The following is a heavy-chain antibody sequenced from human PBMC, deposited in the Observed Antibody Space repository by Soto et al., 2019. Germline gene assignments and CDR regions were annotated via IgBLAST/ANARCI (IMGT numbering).Heavy chain of an antibody. D-gene: IGHD5-18*01. CDR2: MNPNSGNT. CDR1: GYTFTSYD. V-gene: IGHV1-8*01. J-gene: IGHJ6*02. Sequence: ASVKVSCKASGYTFTSYDINWVRQATGQGLEWMGWMNPNSGNTGYAQKFQGRVTMTRNTSISTAYMELSSLRSEDTAVYYCARGPSYGYYYRMDVWGQGTTVTVSS. CDR3: ARGPSYGYYYRMDV.